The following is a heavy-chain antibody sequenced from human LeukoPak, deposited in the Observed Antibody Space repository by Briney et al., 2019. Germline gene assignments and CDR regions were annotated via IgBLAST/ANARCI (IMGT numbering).Heavy chain of an antibody. J-gene: IGHJ4*02. Sequence: ASVKVSCKASGYTFISYGISWVRQAPGQGLEWMGWINPNSGGTNYAQKFQGRVTMTRDTSISTAYMELSRLRSDDTAVYYCARDDGILALYDYWGQGTLVTVSS. CDR3: ARDDGILALYDY. D-gene: IGHD3-9*01. V-gene: IGHV1-2*02. CDR2: INPNSGGT. CDR1: GYTFISYG.